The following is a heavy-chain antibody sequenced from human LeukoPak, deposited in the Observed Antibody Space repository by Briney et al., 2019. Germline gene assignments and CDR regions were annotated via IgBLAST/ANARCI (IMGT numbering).Heavy chain of an antibody. Sequence: SETLSDTCAVYGGSFSDYYWSWLRQPPGKGLEWIGEINHSGSTNYNPSLKSRVTISVDSSKNQFSLKLSSVTAADTAVYYCARSGHRGSSWVPYYYYYGMDVWGQGTTVTVSS. CDR3: ARSGHRGSSWVPYYYYYGMDV. J-gene: IGHJ6*02. CDR1: GGSFSDYY. V-gene: IGHV4-34*01. D-gene: IGHD6-13*01. CDR2: INHSGST.